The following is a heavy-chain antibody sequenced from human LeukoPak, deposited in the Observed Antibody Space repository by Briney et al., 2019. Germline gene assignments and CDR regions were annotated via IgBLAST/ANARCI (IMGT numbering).Heavy chain of an antibody. Sequence: GGSLRLSCAASGFTFSSYAMSWVRQAPGKGLEWVSAVSGSGGSTYYADSVKGRFSISRDNSKNPLYLQMNSLRAEDTAVYYCAKTPPSYSSSWYFDYWGQGTLVTVSS. D-gene: IGHD6-13*01. CDR3: AKTPPSYSSSWYFDY. CDR2: VSGSGGST. CDR1: GFTFSSYA. V-gene: IGHV3-23*01. J-gene: IGHJ4*02.